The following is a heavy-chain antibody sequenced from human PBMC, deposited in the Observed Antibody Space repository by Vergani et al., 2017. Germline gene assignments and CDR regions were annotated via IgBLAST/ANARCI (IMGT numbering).Heavy chain of an antibody. CDR3: VKDAGSYENFFDS. CDR2: LTGGGGST. J-gene: IGHJ4*02. CDR1: GFTFNTYA. V-gene: IGHV3-23*01. D-gene: IGHD1-26*01. Sequence: EVQLLESGGSLKQPGRSVRLPCAASGFTFNTYAMHWARQAPGKGLELVAALTGGGGSTYYADSFKGRFIISRDNSRDTLYLQMNSLRPEDTATYYCVKDAGSYENFFDSWGQGTLVTVSS.